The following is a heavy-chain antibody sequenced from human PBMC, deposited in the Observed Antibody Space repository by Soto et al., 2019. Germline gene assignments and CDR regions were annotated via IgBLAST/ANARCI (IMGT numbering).Heavy chain of an antibody. J-gene: IGHJ4*02. D-gene: IGHD2-15*01. CDR2: ISGSGGSI. V-gene: IGHV3-23*01. Sequence: GGSLRLSCAASGFTFSSYAMSWVRQAPGKGLEWVSAISGSGGSIYYADSVKGRFTISRDNSKNTLYLQMNSLRAEDTAVYYCAKDRLGYCRDDCPFDYWGQGTLVTVSS. CDR3: AKDRLGYCRDDCPFDY. CDR1: GFTFSSYA.